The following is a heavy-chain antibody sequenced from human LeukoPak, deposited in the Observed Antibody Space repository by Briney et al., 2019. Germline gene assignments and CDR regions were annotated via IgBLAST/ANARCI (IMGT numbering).Heavy chain of an antibody. J-gene: IGHJ6*03. CDR1: GYTFTSYY. Sequence: GASVKVSCKASGYTFTSYYMHWVRQAPGQGLEWMGMINPNDGSTSYAQRLRGRVTMTRDTSTSTFYMELSTLRYEDTAIYYCARGSYYYMDVWGKGTTVTISS. CDR2: INPNDGST. CDR3: ARGSYYYMDV. V-gene: IGHV1-46*04.